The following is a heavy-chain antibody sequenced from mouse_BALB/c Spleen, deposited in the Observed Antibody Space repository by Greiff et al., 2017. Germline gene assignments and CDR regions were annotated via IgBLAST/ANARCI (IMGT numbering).Heavy chain of an antibody. CDR1: GFTFSSYT. Sequence: DVKLVESGGGLVKPGGSLKLSCAASGFTFSSYTMSWVRQTPEKRLEWVATISSGGSYTYYPDSVKGRFTISRDNAKNTLYLQMSSLKSEDTAMYYCTRDSYDGYYLDYWGQGTTLTVSS. CDR2: ISSGGSYT. CDR3: TRDSYDGYYLDY. J-gene: IGHJ2*01. D-gene: IGHD2-3*01. V-gene: IGHV5-6-4*01.